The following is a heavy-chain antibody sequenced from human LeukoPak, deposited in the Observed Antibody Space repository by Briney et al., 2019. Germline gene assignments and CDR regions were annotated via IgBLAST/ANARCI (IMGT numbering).Heavy chain of an antibody. V-gene: IGHV3-23*01. CDR2: ISDSGGAI. CDR3: ARIGSAAFTDY. J-gene: IGHJ4*02. CDR1: GFTFSTYA. Sequence: PGGSLRLSCAASGFTFSTYALNWVRQAQGKGLDWVSAISDSGGAIFYADSVKGRFTMSRDNSKNSLFLQMNSLRAEDTALYYCARIGSAAFTDYWGQGTLVTVSS. D-gene: IGHD3-3*02.